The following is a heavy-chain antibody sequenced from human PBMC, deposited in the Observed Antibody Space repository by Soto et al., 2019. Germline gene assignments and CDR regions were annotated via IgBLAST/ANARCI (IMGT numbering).Heavy chain of an antibody. D-gene: IGHD6-6*01. CDR2: IYYTGIT. Sequence: SETLSLTCTVSGGSINSYYWSWIRQSPGKGMEWIGFIYYTGITKYSPSLQSRVAISADTSKKQFSLKLSSVTAADTAVYYCASTSSSWYYYYMDVWGKGTTVTVSS. CDR3: ASTSSSWYYYYMDV. V-gene: IGHV4-59*08. CDR1: GGSINSYY. J-gene: IGHJ6*03.